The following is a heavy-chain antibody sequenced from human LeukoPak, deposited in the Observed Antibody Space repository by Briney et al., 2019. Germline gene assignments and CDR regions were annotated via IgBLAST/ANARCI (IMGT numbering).Heavy chain of an antibody. CDR3: TRGDAAMGEF. Sequence: GGSLRLSCAASDFTVISNYMTWVRQVPGKGLECVSVIHSNADTYYAASVQGRFTISRDSSNHMLYLQMHSLRVEDTAVYYCTRGDAAMGEFWGQGTLVTVSS. CDR1: DFTVISNY. D-gene: IGHD5-18*01. J-gene: IGHJ4*02. CDR2: IHSNADT. V-gene: IGHV3-53*01.